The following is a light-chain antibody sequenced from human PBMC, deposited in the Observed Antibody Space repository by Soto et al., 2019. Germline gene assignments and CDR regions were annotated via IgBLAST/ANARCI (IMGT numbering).Light chain of an antibody. Sequence: EIVMTQSPATLSVSPGERVTLSCRASQSVSSDLAWYQQKPGQAPRLLIYGASTRATGIPARFSGSGSGTDFTLAISSLQSEDFAIYYCHQYNNWPPYTFGQGTKVDNK. CDR2: GAS. J-gene: IGKJ2*01. CDR3: HQYNNWPPYT. CDR1: QSVSSD. V-gene: IGKV3-15*01.